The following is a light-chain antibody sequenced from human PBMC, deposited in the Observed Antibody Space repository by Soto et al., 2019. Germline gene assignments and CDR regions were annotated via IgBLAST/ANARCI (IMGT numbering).Light chain of an antibody. V-gene: IGKV4-1*01. J-gene: IGKJ1*01. CDR2: WAS. CDR1: QIMLYSSNNKNH. Sequence: DIVMTQSPDSLAVSLGERATIKCKSSQIMLYSSNNKNHLAWYQQKAGQPPKLLIYWASTRESGVPDRFSGSEAGTDFTLIISSLQAEDGAVYYCQHDYATALPVGQGDKVEL. CDR3: QHDYATALP.